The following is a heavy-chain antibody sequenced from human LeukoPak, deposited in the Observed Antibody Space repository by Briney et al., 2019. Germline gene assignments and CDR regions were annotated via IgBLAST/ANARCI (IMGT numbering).Heavy chain of an antibody. D-gene: IGHD5-24*01. CDR1: GGSISSYY. CDR3: ARDRLQLQS. Sequence: SETLSLTCTVSGGSISSYYWSWIRQPPGKGLEWIGYIYYSGITNYNPSLKSRVTISIDTSKNHFSLQLSSVTAADTAVYYCARDRLQLQSWGQGTLVTVSS. V-gene: IGHV4-59*01. J-gene: IGHJ5*02. CDR2: IYYSGIT.